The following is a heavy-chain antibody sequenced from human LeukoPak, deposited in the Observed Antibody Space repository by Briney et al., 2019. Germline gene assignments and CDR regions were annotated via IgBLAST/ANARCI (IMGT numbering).Heavy chain of an antibody. D-gene: IGHD5-18*01. CDR3: AKVGSYGYYFDY. CDR2: ISGSGGST. CDR1: GFTFSSYA. J-gene: IGHJ4*02. V-gene: IGHV3-23*01. Sequence: PGGSLRLSCAASGFTFSSYAMTWVRQAPGKGLEWVSAISGSGGSTYYADSVKGRFTISRDNSKNTLYLQMNSLRAEDTAVYYCAKVGSYGYYFDYWGQGTLVTVSS.